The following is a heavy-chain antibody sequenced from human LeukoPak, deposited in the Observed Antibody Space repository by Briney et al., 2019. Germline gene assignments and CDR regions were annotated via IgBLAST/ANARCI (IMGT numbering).Heavy chain of an antibody. CDR1: GGSFSGYY. D-gene: IGHD3-9*01. V-gene: IGHV4-34*01. Sequence: PSETLSLTCAVYGGSFSGYYWSWIRQPPGKGLEWIGEINHSGSTNYNPSLKSRVTISVDTSKNQFPLKLSSVTAADTAVYYCARRLTGYYVLLDYWGQGTLVTVSS. J-gene: IGHJ4*02. CDR2: INHSGST. CDR3: ARRLTGYYVLLDY.